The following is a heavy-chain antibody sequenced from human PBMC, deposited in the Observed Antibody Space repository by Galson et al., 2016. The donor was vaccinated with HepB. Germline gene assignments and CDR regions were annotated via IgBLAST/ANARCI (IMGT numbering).Heavy chain of an antibody. CDR2: INAGNGNT. Sequence: SVKVSCKAFGYTFSSYGISWVRQAPGQRLEWMGWINAGNGNTKYSQKFQGRVTLSSDTSASTVYMELSSLRSEDTAVYYCARGGFPYSSSLDYWSQGTLVTVSS. J-gene: IGHJ4*02. CDR3: ARGGFPYSSSLDY. CDR1: GYTFSSYG. V-gene: IGHV1-3*01. D-gene: IGHD6-13*01.